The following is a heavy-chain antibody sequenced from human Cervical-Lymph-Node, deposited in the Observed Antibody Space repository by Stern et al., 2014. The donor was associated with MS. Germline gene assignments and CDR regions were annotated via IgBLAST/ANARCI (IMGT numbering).Heavy chain of an antibody. D-gene: IGHD1-1*01. CDR2: INPSGDSA. Sequence: VQLVESGAEVKKPGASVKVSCKASGYTFTSHYMHWVRQAPGQGLEWVGIINPSGDSASYAPKFQGRVTMTRDTSTSTVYMELSSLRSEDTAVYYCASGAGSKRPTGNYWGQGTLVTVSS. CDR3: ASGAGSKRPTGNY. CDR1: GYTFTSHY. J-gene: IGHJ4*02. V-gene: IGHV1-46*01.